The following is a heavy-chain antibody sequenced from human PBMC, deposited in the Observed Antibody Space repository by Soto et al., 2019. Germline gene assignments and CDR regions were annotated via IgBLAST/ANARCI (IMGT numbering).Heavy chain of an antibody. V-gene: IGHV4-31*03. Sequence: SETLSLTCTVSGGSISSGGYYWSWIRQHPGKGLEWIGYIYYSGSTYYNPSLKSRVTISVDTSKNQFSLKLSSVTAADTAVYYCARSPPGIAACPGYFDYWGQGTLVTVSS. CDR1: GGSISSGGYY. J-gene: IGHJ4*02. CDR2: IYYSGST. D-gene: IGHD6-6*01. CDR3: ARSPPGIAACPGYFDY.